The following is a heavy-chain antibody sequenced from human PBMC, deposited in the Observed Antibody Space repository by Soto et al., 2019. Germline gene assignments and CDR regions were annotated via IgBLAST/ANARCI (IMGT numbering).Heavy chain of an antibody. J-gene: IGHJ6*04. V-gene: IGHV1-69*02. CDR2: IIPILGIA. D-gene: IGHD5-12*01. CDR1: GGTFSSYT. CDR3: ARKGIVATHPFGGDV. Sequence: QVQVVQSGAEVKKPGSSGKVSCKASGGTFSSYTISWVRQAPGQGLEWMGRIIPILGIANYAQKFQGRVTNPAEKSTNTAYMELGSLRSEDTAVYYCARKGIVATHPFGGDVWGKGTTVTGSS.